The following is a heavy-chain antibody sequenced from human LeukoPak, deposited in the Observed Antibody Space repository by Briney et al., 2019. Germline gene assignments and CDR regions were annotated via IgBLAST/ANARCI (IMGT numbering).Heavy chain of an antibody. Sequence: SQTLSLTCAVSGGSISSGGYSWSWIRQPPGKGLEWIGYIYHSGSTYYNPSLKSRVTISVDRSKNQFPLKLSSVTAADTAVYYCARAAIRSGYLFDYWGQGTLVTVSS. D-gene: IGHD3-3*01. V-gene: IGHV4-30-2*01. CDR2: IYHSGST. J-gene: IGHJ4*02. CDR1: GGSISSGGYS. CDR3: ARAAIRSGYLFDY.